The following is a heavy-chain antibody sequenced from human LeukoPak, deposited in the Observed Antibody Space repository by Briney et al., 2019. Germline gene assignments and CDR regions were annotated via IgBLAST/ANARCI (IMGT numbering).Heavy chain of an antibody. J-gene: IGHJ4*02. Sequence: SVKVSCKASGGTFSSYAISWVRQAPGQGLEWMGGIIPIFGTANYAQKFQGRVTITADESTSTAYMELSSLRSEDTAVYYCARDLRRDGYNLGYWGQGTLVTVSS. CDR3: ARDLRRDGYNLGY. D-gene: IGHD5-24*01. CDR1: GGTFSSYA. CDR2: IIPIFGTA. V-gene: IGHV1-69*13.